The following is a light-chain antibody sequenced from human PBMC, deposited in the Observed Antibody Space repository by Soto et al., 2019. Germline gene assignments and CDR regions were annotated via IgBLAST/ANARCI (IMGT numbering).Light chain of an antibody. CDR3: QRYNNWQLT. CDR1: QSVSSN. CDR2: DAS. V-gene: IGKV3D-15*01. J-gene: IGKJ4*01. Sequence: EILMTQSPATLSGSPGEGATLSCGASQSVSSNLAWYQQKPGPATRLLIYDASNRATGIPARFSGSGSGTEFTLTINSLQYEDFAVYYCQRYNNWQLTFGGGTKVDI.